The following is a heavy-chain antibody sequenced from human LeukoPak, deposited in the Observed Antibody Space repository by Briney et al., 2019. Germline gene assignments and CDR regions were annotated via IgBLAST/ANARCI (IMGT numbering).Heavy chain of an antibody. CDR3: AQSLGSSNWIGNWFDP. D-gene: IGHD6-13*01. CDR2: IYYTGRT. V-gene: IGHV4-39*01. J-gene: IGHJ5*02. Sequence: SETLSLTCTVSGGSISSSSHSWGWIRQPPGKGLEWTGSIYYTGRTYYNPSLKSRVTISVDTSTNQFSLKLSSVTAADTAVYYCAQSLGSSNWIGNWFDPWGQGTLVTVSS. CDR1: GGSISSSSHS.